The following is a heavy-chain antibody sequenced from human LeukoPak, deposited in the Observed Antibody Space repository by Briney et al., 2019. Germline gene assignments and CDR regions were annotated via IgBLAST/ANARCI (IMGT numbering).Heavy chain of an antibody. D-gene: IGHD2-15*01. J-gene: IGHJ3*02. CDR2: TYYRSKWYN. CDR3: ARGGAGGRAFDI. Sequence: SRTLSLTCAISGDXVSSNSAAWNWIRQSPSRGLEWLGRTYYRSKWYNDYAVSVKSRLTINPDTSKNQFSLQLKSVTPEDTAVYYCARGGAGGRAFDIWGQGTMVTVSS. V-gene: IGHV6-1*01. CDR1: GDXVSSNSAA.